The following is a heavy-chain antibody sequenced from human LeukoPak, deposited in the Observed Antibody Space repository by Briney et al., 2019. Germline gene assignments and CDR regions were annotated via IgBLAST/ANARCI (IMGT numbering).Heavy chain of an antibody. D-gene: IGHD3-16*01. J-gene: IGHJ5*02. CDR2: INWNGGNT. CDR1: GFTFDDYG. V-gene: IGHV3-20*04. Sequence: PGGSLRLSCAASGFTFDDYGMTWVRQAPGKGLEWVSGINWNGGNTTYADSVRGRFTITRDSAKNSLYLEMNSLRVEDTALYYCARVYDYVWGSYDHWGQGTLVTVSS. CDR3: ARVYDYVWGSYDH.